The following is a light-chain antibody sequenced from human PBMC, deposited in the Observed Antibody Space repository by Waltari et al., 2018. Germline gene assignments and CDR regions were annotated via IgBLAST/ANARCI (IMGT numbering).Light chain of an antibody. CDR3: QQYNNWPGA. Sequence: ETVMTQSPVTLPVSPGESVTLSCTTSQYVSNNLAWYQQKPGQSPRLLIYGASTRATGVPARFSGSGSGTSFTLTISSLQSEDFGLYYCQQYNNWPGAFGPGTKVDVE. CDR1: QYVSNN. J-gene: IGKJ3*01. V-gene: IGKV3-15*01. CDR2: GAS.